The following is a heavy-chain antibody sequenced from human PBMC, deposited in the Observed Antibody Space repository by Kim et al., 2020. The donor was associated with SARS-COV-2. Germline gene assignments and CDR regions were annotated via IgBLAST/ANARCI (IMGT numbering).Heavy chain of an antibody. CDR3: ARDYYDSSGFFGYYYGMDV. V-gene: IGHV4-59*13. CDR1: GGSISNYY. CDR2: IYYSGST. J-gene: IGHJ6*02. Sequence: SETLSLTCTVSGGSISNYYWSWIRQPPGKGLEWIGYIYYSGSTNYNPSLKSRVTISLGRSKNQFSLKLSSATAADTAVYFCARDYYDSSGFFGYYYGMDVWGQGTTVTVSS. D-gene: IGHD3-22*01.